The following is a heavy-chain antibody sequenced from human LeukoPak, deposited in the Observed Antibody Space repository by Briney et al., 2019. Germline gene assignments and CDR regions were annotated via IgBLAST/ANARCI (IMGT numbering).Heavy chain of an antibody. J-gene: IGHJ4*02. CDR3: ARNGGNSDVDD. V-gene: IGHV3-11*03. CDR2: ISSGSTYT. CDR1: GFTFSDHY. D-gene: IGHD4-23*01. Sequence: GGSLRLSCEVSGFTFSDHYMSWIRQAPGKRLEWVSYISSGSTYTNYADSVEGRFTISRDNAKNSLYLQMNSLRAEDTAVYYCARNGGNSDVDDWGQGTLVTVSS.